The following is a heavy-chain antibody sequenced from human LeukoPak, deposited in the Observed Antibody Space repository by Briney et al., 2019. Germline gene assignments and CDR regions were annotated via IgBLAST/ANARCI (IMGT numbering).Heavy chain of an antibody. CDR2: TYYRSQWHN. V-gene: IGHV6-1*01. Sequence: SQTLLLTCAISGDSVSTNTGAWNWIRQSPSRGPEWLGRTYYRSQWHNEYAVSVKSRINVTPGTSKNQVSLQLNSVTLEDTAVYYCARGGSFAFDIWGQGTMVTVSA. CDR1: GDSVSTNTGA. CDR3: ARGGSFAFDI. D-gene: IGHD2-15*01. J-gene: IGHJ3*02.